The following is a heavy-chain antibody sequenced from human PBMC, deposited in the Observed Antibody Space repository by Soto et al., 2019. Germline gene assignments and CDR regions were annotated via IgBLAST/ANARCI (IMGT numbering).Heavy chain of an antibody. D-gene: IGHD3-22*01. Sequence: LSLTCTVSGGSISSGGYYWSWIRQHPGKGLEWIGYIYYSGSTYYNPSLKSRGSISIDMSKNQFYLNLSSVTAADTAVYYCATSYDSSGYTLDYWGQGTLVTVSS. CDR2: IYYSGST. CDR3: ATSYDSSGYTLDY. CDR1: GGSISSGGYY. J-gene: IGHJ4*02. V-gene: IGHV4-31*03.